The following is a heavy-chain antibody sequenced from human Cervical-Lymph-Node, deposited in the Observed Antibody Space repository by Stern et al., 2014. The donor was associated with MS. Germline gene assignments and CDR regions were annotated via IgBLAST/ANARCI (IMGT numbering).Heavy chain of an antibody. CDR1: GGSISSSSYY. CDR3: ARLKQQLVQVYDY. CDR2: IYYRGGT. Sequence: QLQLQESGPGLVKPSETLSLTCTVSGGSISSSSYYWGWIRQPPGKGMEWIGSIYYRGGTYSKPSPKSRVTISEDTDKNQFSLKVSSVTAADTAVYYCARLKQQLVQVYDYWGQGTLVTVSS. V-gene: IGHV4-39*01. J-gene: IGHJ4*02. D-gene: IGHD6-13*01.